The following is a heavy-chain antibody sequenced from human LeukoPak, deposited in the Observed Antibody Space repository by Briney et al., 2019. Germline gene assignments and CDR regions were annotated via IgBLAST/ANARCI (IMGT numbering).Heavy chain of an antibody. V-gene: IGHV1-2*06. CDR3: ARLLWVEYSGSYYFDY. Sequence: GASVKVSCKASGYTLTDYYMHWVRQAPGQGLEWMGRINPNSGGTNYAQKFQGRVTMTRDTSISTVYMELSRLRSDDTAVYYCARLLWVEYSGSYYFDYWGQGTLVTVSS. CDR1: GYTLTDYY. CDR2: INPNSGGT. D-gene: IGHD1-26*01. J-gene: IGHJ4*02.